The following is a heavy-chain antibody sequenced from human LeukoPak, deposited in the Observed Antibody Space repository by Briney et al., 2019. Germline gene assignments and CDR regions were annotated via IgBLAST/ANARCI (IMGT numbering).Heavy chain of an antibody. CDR1: GFIFSNYG. J-gene: IGHJ1*01. D-gene: IGHD6-25*01. V-gene: IGHV3-30*18. Sequence: PGGSLRLSCAASGFIFSNYGMHWVRQAPGKGLEGVAGISHDGTTAFYADSVKGRFTISRDNSKNTLGLQMFSLRVEDTAVYFCAKEPTSYSSGWYFHHWGQGTLVTVSS. CDR2: ISHDGTTA. CDR3: AKEPTSYSSGWYFHH.